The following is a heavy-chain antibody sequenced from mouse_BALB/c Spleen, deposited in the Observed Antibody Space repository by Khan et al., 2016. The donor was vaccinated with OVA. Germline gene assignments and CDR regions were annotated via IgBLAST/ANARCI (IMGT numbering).Heavy chain of an antibody. V-gene: IGHV1S135*01. CDR1: GYSFTTYY. D-gene: IGHD2-2*01. J-gene: IGHJ3*01. Sequence: VQLQQSGPELMKPGASVKISCKASGYSFTTYYIHWVIQSHGKSLEWIGFIDPFSGGTTYNQKFKGKATLTADKSSSTAYIHLSNLTSEDSAVYYCTRHGYGGRFTYWGQGTLVTVSA. CDR3: TRHGYGGRFTY. CDR2: IDPFSGGT.